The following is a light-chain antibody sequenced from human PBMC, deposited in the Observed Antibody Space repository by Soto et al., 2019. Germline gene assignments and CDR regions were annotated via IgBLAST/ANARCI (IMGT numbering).Light chain of an antibody. CDR1: SGHSSYA. J-gene: IGLJ2*01. V-gene: IGLV4-69*01. CDR2: LNSDGSH. CDR3: QTWDTGIRVV. Sequence: QLVLTQSPSASASLGALVKLTCTLSSGHSSYAIAWHQQQPEKGPRYLMKLNSDGSHTKGDGIPDRFSGSSSGAERYLTISSLQSEDEADYYCQTWDTGIRVVFGGGTKLTVL.